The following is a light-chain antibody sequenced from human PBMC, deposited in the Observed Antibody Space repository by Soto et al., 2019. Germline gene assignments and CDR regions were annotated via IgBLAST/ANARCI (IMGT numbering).Light chain of an antibody. V-gene: IGKV1-5*01. J-gene: IGKJ1*01. CDR3: QQFSSYST. Sequence: DIQMTLSPSTLSASVGDRVTITCRASQSIDNWLAWYQQKPGKAPKLLIYAASTLETGVPSRFSGSGSGTEFTLTIKSLQPDDFATYYCQQFSSYSTFGQGTKVEIK. CDR1: QSIDNW. CDR2: AAS.